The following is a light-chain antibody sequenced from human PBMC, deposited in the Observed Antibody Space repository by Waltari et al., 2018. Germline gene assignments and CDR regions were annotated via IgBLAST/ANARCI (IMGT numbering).Light chain of an antibody. Sequence: QSALTQPASVSGSPGQSITISCPGPTSYVGSYTLFSWYQHHPGKAPKLIIFEVSERPSGVSNRFSGSKSGNTASLTISGLQAEDEADYHCCSYAGNSIYVFGTGTRVTVL. V-gene: IGLV2-23*02. CDR2: EVS. CDR1: TSYVGSYTL. J-gene: IGLJ1*01. CDR3: CSYAGNSIYV.